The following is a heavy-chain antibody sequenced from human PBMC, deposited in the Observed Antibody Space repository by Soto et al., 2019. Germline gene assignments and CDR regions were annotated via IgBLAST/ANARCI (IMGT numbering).Heavy chain of an antibody. CDR3: ATGVIWIDYSTVDS. V-gene: IGHV1-69*01. Sequence: QVLLVQSGAEVKKPGSSVTISCKASGGSFGDSAINWVRQTPGQGLEWLGGFIPVYRTLNYAQKFQGRVTITTDEYTGTAYMTLKSLASKATAVDDGATGVIWIDYSTVDSWGQGTRVTVSS. CDR2: FIPVYRTL. CDR1: GGSFGDSA. J-gene: IGHJ4*02. D-gene: IGHD3-3*01.